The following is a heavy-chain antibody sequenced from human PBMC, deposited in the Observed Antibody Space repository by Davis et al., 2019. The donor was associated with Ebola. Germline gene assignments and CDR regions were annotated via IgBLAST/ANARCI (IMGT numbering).Heavy chain of an antibody. D-gene: IGHD1-26*01. J-gene: IGHJ4*02. Sequence: AASVKVSCKASGYTFTSYGISWVRQAPGQGLEWMGIINPSGGSTSYAQKFQGRVTMTRDTSTSTVYMELSSLRSEDTAVYYCASTRYSGSYRDYWGQGTLVTVSS. CDR1: GYTFTSYG. CDR3: ASTRYSGSYRDY. CDR2: INPSGGST. V-gene: IGHV1-46*01.